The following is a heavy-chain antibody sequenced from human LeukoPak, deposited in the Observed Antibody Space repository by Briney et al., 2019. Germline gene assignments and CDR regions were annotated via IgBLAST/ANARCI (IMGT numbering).Heavy chain of an antibody. Sequence: PSETLSLTCTVSGGSISSYYWSWIRQPAGKGLEWIGRIYTSGSTNYKPSLKSRVTMSVDTSKNQFSLKLSSVTAADTAVYYCARGSDDSSGRRYFQHWGQGTLVTVSS. J-gene: IGHJ1*01. CDR3: ARGSDDSSGRRYFQH. D-gene: IGHD3-22*01. V-gene: IGHV4-4*07. CDR2: IYTSGST. CDR1: GGSISSYY.